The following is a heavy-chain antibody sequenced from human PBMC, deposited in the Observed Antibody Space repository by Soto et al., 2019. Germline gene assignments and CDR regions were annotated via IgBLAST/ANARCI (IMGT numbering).Heavy chain of an antibody. Sequence: SVKVSCKASGCTFSGYAISWVRQAPGQGLEWMGEIIPMFGTSNYAQKFQGRVTITADESTSTAYMELSSLRSEDTAVYYCARGSCSSTSCYKEYYFDPWGQGTLVTVSS. V-gene: IGHV1-69*13. CDR1: GCTFSGYA. CDR2: IIPMFGTS. CDR3: ARGSCSSTSCYKEYYFDP. J-gene: IGHJ4*02. D-gene: IGHD2-2*02.